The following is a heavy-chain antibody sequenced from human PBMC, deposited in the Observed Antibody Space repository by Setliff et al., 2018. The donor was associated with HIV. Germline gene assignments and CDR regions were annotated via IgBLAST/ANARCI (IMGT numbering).Heavy chain of an antibody. D-gene: IGHD3-22*01. V-gene: IGHV4-61*09. J-gene: IGHJ4*02. CDR3: ARGALSLTMTKLLSFFDS. CDR1: GASITSGSYY. Sequence: SETLSLTCTVSGASITSGSYYWSWVRQPAGKGLEWIGHIFSNGDINYNPSLKSRVTISVVTSKSHFSLKMTSVTAADTAIYYCARGALSLTMTKLLSFFDSWGQGTQDTVSS. CDR2: IFSNGDI.